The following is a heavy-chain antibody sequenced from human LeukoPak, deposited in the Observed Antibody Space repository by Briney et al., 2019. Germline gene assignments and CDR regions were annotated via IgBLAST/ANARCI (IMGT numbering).Heavy chain of an antibody. CDR1: GGSFSGYY. D-gene: IGHD3-22*01. J-gene: IGHJ4*02. V-gene: IGHV4-34*01. Sequence: PSETLSLTCAVYGGSFSGYYWSWIRQPPGKGLDWIGEINHIGSTNYNPSLKSRVTISVDTSKNQFSLKLSSVTAADTAVYYCARGPTDYYDSSGYYRDEKYYFDYWGQGTLVTVSS. CDR2: INHIGST. CDR3: ARGPTDYYDSSGYYRDEKYYFDY.